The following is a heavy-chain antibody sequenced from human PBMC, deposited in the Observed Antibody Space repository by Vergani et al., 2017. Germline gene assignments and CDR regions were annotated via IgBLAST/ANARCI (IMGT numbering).Heavy chain of an antibody. Sequence: QVQLVQSGAEVKKPGSSVKVSCKASGGTFSSYAISWVRQAPGQGLEWMGGIIPIFGTANYAQKFQGRVTITADESTSTAYMELSSLRSEDTAVYYCARVGYCSGGSCYDPKHPYYYYGMDVWGQGTTVTVSS. D-gene: IGHD2-15*01. CDR3: ARVGYCSGGSCYDPKHPYYYYGMDV. CDR1: GGTFSSYA. J-gene: IGHJ6*02. CDR2: IIPIFGTA. V-gene: IGHV1-69*01.